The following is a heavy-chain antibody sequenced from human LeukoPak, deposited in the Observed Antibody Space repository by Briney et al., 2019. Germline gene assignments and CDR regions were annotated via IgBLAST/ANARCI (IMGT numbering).Heavy chain of an antibody. D-gene: IGHD3-22*01. V-gene: IGHV1-2*02. CDR2: INPNSGGT. Sequence: ASVKVSCTASGYTFTGYYMHWVRQAPGQGLEWMGWINPNSGGTNYAQKFQGRVTMTRDTSISAAYMELSRLRSDDTAVYYCARKRNGISQYYYDSSGSLDYWGQGTLVTVSS. CDR3: ARKRNGISQYYYDSSGSLDY. CDR1: GYTFTGYY. J-gene: IGHJ4*02.